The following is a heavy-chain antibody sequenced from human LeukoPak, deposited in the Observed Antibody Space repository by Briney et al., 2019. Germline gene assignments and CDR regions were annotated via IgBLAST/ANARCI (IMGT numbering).Heavy chain of an antibody. CDR2: IDPSDSYT. J-gene: IGHJ3*02. D-gene: IGHD2-15*01. CDR1: GYSFTRYW. CDR3: ARPDRGSAFDI. Sequence: GESLKISCKGSGYSFTRYWNTWVRQMPGKGLEWMGRIDPSDSYTNYSPSFQGHVTISADKSISTAYLQWSSLKASDTAMYYCARPDRGSAFDIWGQGTMVTVSS. V-gene: IGHV5-10-1*01.